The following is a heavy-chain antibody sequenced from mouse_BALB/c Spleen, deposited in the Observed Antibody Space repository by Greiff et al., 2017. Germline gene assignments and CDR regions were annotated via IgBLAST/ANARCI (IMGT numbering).Heavy chain of an antibody. CDR1: GFSLTSYG. J-gene: IGHJ3*01. CDR3: ARDREITTAWFAY. V-gene: IGHV2-9*02. CDR2: IWAGGST. Sequence: QVQLQQSGPGLVAPSQSLSITCTVSGFSLTSYGVHWVRQPPGKGLEWLGVIWAGGSTNYNSALMSRLSISKDNSKSQVFLKMNSLQTDDTAMYYCARDREITTAWFAYWGQGTLVTVSA. D-gene: IGHD2-4*01.